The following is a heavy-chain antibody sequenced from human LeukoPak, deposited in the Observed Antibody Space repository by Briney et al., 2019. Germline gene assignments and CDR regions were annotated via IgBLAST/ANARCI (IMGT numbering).Heavy chain of an antibody. CDR1: GGSFSSYY. V-gene: IGHV4-59*01. D-gene: IGHD6-19*01. CDR3: ARAVAVAGTGHFQH. Sequence: SETLSLTCTVSGGSFSSYYWSWIRQPPGKGLEWIGYIYYSGSTNYNPSLKSRVTISVDTSKNQFSLKLSSVTAADTAVYYCARAVAVAGTGHFQHWGQGTLVTVSS. J-gene: IGHJ1*01. CDR2: IYYSGST.